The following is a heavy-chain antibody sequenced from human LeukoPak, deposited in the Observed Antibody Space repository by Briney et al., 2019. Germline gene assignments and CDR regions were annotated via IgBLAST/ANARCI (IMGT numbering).Heavy chain of an antibody. CDR1: GFTFSSYT. J-gene: IGHJ4*02. CDR2: ISSISNI. Sequence: PGGSLRLSCAASGFTFSSYTMNWVRQAPGKGLEWVSSISSISNIYYADSMKGRCTISRDNAKNSLYLQMNSLRAEDTAVYYCARVGQGVGNRLDYWGQGTLVTVSS. V-gene: IGHV3-21*01. CDR3: ARVGQGVGNRLDY.